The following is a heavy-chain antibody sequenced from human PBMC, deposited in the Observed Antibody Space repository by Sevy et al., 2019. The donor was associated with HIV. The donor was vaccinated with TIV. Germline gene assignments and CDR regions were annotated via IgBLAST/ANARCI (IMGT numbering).Heavy chain of an antibody. V-gene: IGHV3-9*01. Sequence: GGSLRLSCAASGFTFDDYAMHWVRQAPGKGLEWVSGISWNSGSIGYADSVKGRFTISRDNAKNSLYLQMNSLGAEDTALYYCAKARRVVVEGGAFDIWGQGTMVTVSS. CDR3: AKARRVVVEGGAFDI. J-gene: IGHJ3*02. CDR2: ISWNSGSI. CDR1: GFTFDDYA. D-gene: IGHD3-22*01.